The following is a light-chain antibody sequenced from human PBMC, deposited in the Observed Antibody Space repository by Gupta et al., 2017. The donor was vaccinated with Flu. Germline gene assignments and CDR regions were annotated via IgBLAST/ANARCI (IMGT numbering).Light chain of an antibody. CDR3: QQYGSSPYT. J-gene: IGKJ2*01. Sequence: EIVLTQSPGTLSLSPGERATLSCRASQSVRSSYLAWYQQKPGQAPRLLIYGASSRAAAIPDRISGSGSGTDFTLTISRLEPEDFAVYYCQQYGSSPYTFGQGTKLQIK. CDR2: GAS. V-gene: IGKV3-20*01. CDR1: QSVRSSY.